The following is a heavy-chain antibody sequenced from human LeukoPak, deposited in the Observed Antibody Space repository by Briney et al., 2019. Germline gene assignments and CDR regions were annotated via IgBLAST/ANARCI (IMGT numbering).Heavy chain of an antibody. D-gene: IGHD2-2*01. CDR1: GGSISSSSYY. CDR2: IYYSGST. Sequence: PSETLSLTCTVSGGSISSSSYYWGWIRQPPGKGLEWIGSIYYSGSTYYNPSLKSRVTISVDTSKNQFSLKLSSVTAADTAVYYCARGSRTIAFDYWGQGTLVTVSS. J-gene: IGHJ4*02. V-gene: IGHV4-39*07. CDR3: ARGSRTIAFDY.